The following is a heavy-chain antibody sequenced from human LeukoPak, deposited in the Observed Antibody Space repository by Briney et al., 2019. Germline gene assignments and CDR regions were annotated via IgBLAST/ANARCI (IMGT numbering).Heavy chain of an antibody. V-gene: IGHV3-74*01. CDR3: ARVSDVAGTDY. J-gene: IGHJ4*02. CDR2: VTSDGSGT. Sequence: PGGSLRLSCAASGFTFSSYAMSWVRQAPGKGLVWVSRVTSDGSGTSYADSVKGRFTISRDNAKNTLYLQMNSLRAEDTAVYYCARVSDVAGTDYWGQGTLVTVSS. D-gene: IGHD6-19*01. CDR1: GFTFSSYA.